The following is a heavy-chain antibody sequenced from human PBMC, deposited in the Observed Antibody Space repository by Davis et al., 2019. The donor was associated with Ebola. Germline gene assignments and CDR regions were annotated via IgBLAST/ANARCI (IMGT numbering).Heavy chain of an antibody. J-gene: IGHJ4*02. CDR2: IYYSGST. CDR3: ARGKRLVWRVFDY. Sequence: PSETLSLTCTVSGGSISSHYWSWIRQPPGKGLEWIGYIYYSGSTNYNHSLKSRVTISVDTSKNQFSLKLSSVTAADTAVYYCARGKRLVWRVFDYWGQGTLVTVSS. CDR1: GGSISSHY. D-gene: IGHD6-13*01. V-gene: IGHV4-59*11.